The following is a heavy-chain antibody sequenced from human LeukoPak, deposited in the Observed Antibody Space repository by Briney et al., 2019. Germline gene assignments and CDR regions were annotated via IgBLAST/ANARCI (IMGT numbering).Heavy chain of an antibody. J-gene: IGHJ4*02. CDR1: GFAFRSYG. V-gene: IGHV3-48*02. CDR3: AREPYGSGSYQFDY. Sequence: GGSLRLSCEASGFAFRSYGMFWVRQAPGKGLEWVSYISSSSSTIYYADSVKGRFTISRDNAKNSLYLQMNSLRDEDTAVYYCAREPYGSGSYQFDYWGQGTLVTVSS. D-gene: IGHD3-10*01. CDR2: ISSSSSTI.